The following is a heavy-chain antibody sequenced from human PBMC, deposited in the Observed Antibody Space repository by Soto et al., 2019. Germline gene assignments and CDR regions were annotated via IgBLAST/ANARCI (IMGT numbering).Heavy chain of an antibody. Sequence: GGSLRLSCAASGFTFSNAWMSWVRQAPGKGLEWVGRIKSKTDGGTTDYAAPVKGRFTISRDDSKNTLYLQMNSLKTEDTAVYYCTTVVKSLVFGVVIIPVTAPYGMDVWGQGTTVSVSS. V-gene: IGHV3-15*01. J-gene: IGHJ6*02. CDR1: GFTFSNAW. CDR3: TTVVKSLVFGVVIIPVTAPYGMDV. CDR2: IKSKTDGGTT. D-gene: IGHD3-3*01.